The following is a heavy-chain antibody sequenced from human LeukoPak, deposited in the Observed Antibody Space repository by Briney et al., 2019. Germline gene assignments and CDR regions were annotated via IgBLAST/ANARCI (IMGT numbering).Heavy chain of an antibody. Sequence: SETLSLTCTVSGGSISSSSYYWGWIRQPPGKGLEWIGSIYYSGSTYYNPSLKSRVTISVDTSKNQFSLKLSSVTAADTAVYYCASEVGYCSGGSCYYFDYWAREPWSPSPQ. CDR2: IYYSGST. V-gene: IGHV4-39*01. CDR1: GGSISSSSYY. J-gene: IGHJ4*02. D-gene: IGHD2-15*01. CDR3: ASEVGYCSGGSCYYFDY.